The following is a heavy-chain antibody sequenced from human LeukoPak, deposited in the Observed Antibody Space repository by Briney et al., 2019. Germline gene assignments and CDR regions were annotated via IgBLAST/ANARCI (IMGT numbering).Heavy chain of an antibody. J-gene: IGHJ4*02. V-gene: IGHV3-7*01. Sequence: GGSLRLSCAASGFTFSTYWMSWVRKAPGKGLEWVANINQDGSQKRYVDSVQGRLTISRDNTNNSLFLQMNSLRAEDTAVYYCARLKDDVTKLDYWGQGTLVTVSS. CDR2: INQDGSQK. CDR1: GFTFSTYW. CDR3: ARLKDDVTKLDY. D-gene: IGHD2-8*01.